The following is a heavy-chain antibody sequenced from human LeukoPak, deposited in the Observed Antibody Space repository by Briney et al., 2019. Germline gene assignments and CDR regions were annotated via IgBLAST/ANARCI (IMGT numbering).Heavy chain of an antibody. Sequence: SETLSLTCTVSGGSISSYYWSWIRQPPGKGLEWIGRIYYSGSTNYNPSLKSRVTISVDTSKNQFSLKLSSVTAADTAVYYCARGITMTGMWAYWGQGTLVTVSS. V-gene: IGHV4-59*08. CDR2: IYYSGST. J-gene: IGHJ4*02. CDR3: ARGITMTGMWAY. CDR1: GGSISSYY. D-gene: IGHD3-22*01.